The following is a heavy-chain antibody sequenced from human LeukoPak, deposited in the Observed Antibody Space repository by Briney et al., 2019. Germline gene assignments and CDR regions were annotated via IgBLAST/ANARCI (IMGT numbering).Heavy chain of an antibody. J-gene: IGHJ4*02. Sequence: PGGSLRLSCAASGFIFSDYHMSWIRQAPGKGLEWLSYISPGGGMTYFADSVEGRFTISRDNARNSLSLQMNSLTAEDTAVYYCAGGRDIAVAGPGGYFDYWGQGTLVTVSS. CDR2: ISPGGGMT. CDR1: GFIFSDYH. CDR3: AGGRDIAVAGPGGYFDY. V-gene: IGHV3-11*01. D-gene: IGHD6-19*01.